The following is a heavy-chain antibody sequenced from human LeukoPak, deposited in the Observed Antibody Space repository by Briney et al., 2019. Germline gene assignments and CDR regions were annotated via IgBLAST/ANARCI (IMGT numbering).Heavy chain of an antibody. V-gene: IGHV1-18*01. Sequence: ASVKVSGKASGYTFTSSGITWVRQAPGQGLEWMGWISVDNGNTKYAQKLQGRVTMTADTSTSTAYMELRSLRSDDTAMYYCARSGVYCSSTSCCTGSLDYWGQGTLVTVSS. J-gene: IGHJ4*02. D-gene: IGHD2-2*02. CDR1: GYTFTSSG. CDR3: ARSGVYCSSTSCCTGSLDY. CDR2: ISVDNGNT.